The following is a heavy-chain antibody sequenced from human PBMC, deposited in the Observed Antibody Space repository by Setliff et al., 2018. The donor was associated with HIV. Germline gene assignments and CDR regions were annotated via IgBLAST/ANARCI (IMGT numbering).Heavy chain of an antibody. J-gene: IGHJ4*02. CDR1: GGSISSGDYY. CDR2: IYYSGSA. CDR3: ARLNDYKLIDY. Sequence: SETLSLTCTVSGGSISSGDYYWSWIRQPPGKGLEWIAYIYYSGSAYYNPPLKSRVTISVDSSKNQFSRKLSSVTAADTAIYYCARLNDYKLIDYWGQGTLVTVSS. D-gene: IGHD3-10*01. V-gene: IGHV4-30-4*08.